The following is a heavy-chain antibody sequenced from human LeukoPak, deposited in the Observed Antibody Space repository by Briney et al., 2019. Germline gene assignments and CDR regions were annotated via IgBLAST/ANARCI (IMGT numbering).Heavy chain of an antibody. D-gene: IGHD6-19*01. Sequence: SVKVSCKASGGTFSSYAISWVRQAPGQGLECMGGIIPIFGTVNYAQKFQGRVTITADESTSTAYMELSSLRSEDTAVYYCARRKMAVAGTGTNWFDPWGQGTLVTVSS. J-gene: IGHJ5*02. CDR3: ARRKMAVAGTGTNWFDP. V-gene: IGHV1-69*13. CDR2: IIPIFGTV. CDR1: GGTFSSYA.